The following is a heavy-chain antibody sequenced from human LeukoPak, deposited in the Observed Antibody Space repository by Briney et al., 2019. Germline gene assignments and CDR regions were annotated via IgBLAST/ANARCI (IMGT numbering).Heavy chain of an antibody. CDR3: AREMYYGMDV. V-gene: IGHV1-18*01. J-gene: IGHJ6*02. CDR2: ISGYNGNT. Sequence: ASVKVSCKASGYTYTNYGISWVRQAPGQGLEWMGWISGYNGNTNYTQKLQGRVTMTTDTSTSTAYMELRSLRSDDTAVYYCAREMYYGMDVWGQGTTVTVSS. CDR1: GYTYTNYG.